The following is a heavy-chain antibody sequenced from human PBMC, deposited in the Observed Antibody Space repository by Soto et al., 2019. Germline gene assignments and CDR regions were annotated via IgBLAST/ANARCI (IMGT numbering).Heavy chain of an antibody. J-gene: IGHJ4*02. CDR1: GYTFTGYY. CDR3: ARILAARFDY. D-gene: IGHD6-6*01. Sequence: ASVKVSCKASGYTFTGYYMHWVRQAPGQGLEWMGIINPSGGSTSYAQKFQGRFTISRDNAKNSLYLQMNSLRAEDTAVYYCARILAARFDYWGQGTLVTVSS. CDR2: INPSGGST. V-gene: IGHV1-46*01.